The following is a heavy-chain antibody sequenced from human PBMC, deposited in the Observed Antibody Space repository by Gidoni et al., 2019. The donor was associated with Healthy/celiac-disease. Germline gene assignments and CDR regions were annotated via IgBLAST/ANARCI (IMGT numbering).Heavy chain of an antibody. CDR1: GGTFSSYW. Sequence: EVQLVESGGGLVQPGGALRRACAASGGTFSSYWMHWVRQAPGKGLVWVSRINSDGSSTSYADSVKGRFTISRDNAKNTLYLQMNSLRAEDTAVYYCASEAVAGTDFQHWGQGTLVTVSS. D-gene: IGHD6-19*01. CDR3: ASEAVAGTDFQH. V-gene: IGHV3-74*01. CDR2: INSDGSST. J-gene: IGHJ1*01.